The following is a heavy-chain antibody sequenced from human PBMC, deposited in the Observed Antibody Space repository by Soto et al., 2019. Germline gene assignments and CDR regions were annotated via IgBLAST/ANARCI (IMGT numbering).Heavy chain of an antibody. CDR2: IYHSGTT. Sequence: PSETLSLTCAVYGGSFSGYYWSWIRQHPGKGLEWIGYIYHSGTTHYNPSLKSRVIISIDTSKNQFSLRLNSVTAADTAVYYCARDRDHNYGSGYNWFDPWGQGTLVTVSS. J-gene: IGHJ5*02. CDR3: ARDRDHNYGSGYNWFDP. D-gene: IGHD3-10*01. V-gene: IGHV4-34*09. CDR1: GGSFSGYY.